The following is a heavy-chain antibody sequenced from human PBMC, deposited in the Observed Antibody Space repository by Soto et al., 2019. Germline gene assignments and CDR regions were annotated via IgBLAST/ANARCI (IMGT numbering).Heavy chain of an antibody. CDR2: INHSGST. CDR1: GGSFSGYY. V-gene: IGHV4-34*01. D-gene: IGHD3-22*01. J-gene: IGHJ6*02. Sequence: SETLSLTCAVYGGSFSGYYCSWIRQPPGKGLEWIGEINHSGSTNYNPSLKSRVTISVDTSKNQFSLKLSSVTAADTAVYYCARDGRMGYDSSGYYHDYYGMDVWGQGTTVTVSS. CDR3: ARDGRMGYDSSGYYHDYYGMDV.